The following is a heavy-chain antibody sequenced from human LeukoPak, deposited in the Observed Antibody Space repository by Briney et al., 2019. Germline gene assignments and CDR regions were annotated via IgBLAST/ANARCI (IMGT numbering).Heavy chain of an antibody. J-gene: IGHJ5*02. CDR3: ARGGRVTARSNWFDP. Sequence: GASVKVSCKASGYTFTDYYMHWVRQAPGQGLEWMGWINPNSGGTNYTQKFQGRVTMTRDTSISTAYMELSRLRSDDTAVYYCARGGRVTARSNWFDPWGQGTLVTVSS. CDR1: GYTFTDYY. CDR2: INPNSGGT. V-gene: IGHV1-2*02. D-gene: IGHD6-25*01.